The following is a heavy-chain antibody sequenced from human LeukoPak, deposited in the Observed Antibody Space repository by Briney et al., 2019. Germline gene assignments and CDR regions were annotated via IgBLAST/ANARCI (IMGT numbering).Heavy chain of an antibody. CDR3: ATGSGSLGY. CDR1: GYTFINYG. V-gene: IGHV1-18*01. J-gene: IGHJ4*02. Sequence: GASVKASCKASGYTFINYGITWMRQAPGQGLKWMGWISSYNGNTNYAQQVQGRVTMTKDTSTSKAYLELRSLRSDDADVYYCATGSGSLGYWGQGTLVTVSS. CDR2: ISSYNGNT. D-gene: IGHD3-10*01.